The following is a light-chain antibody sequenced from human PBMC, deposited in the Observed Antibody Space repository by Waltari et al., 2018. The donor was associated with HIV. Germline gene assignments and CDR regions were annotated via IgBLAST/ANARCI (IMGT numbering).Light chain of an antibody. CDR3: AAFDDELDGVL. V-gene: IGLV1-44*01. CDR1: NSNIATNL. Sequence: QSVLTQAPSASGTPGPRVTPSCSGGNSNIATNLVNWYQHLPGTAPRLLIQNNDQRPSGVPDRFSGSKSGTSASLAISGLQSEDEADYYCAAFDDELDGVLFGGGTKLTVL. CDR2: NND. J-gene: IGLJ2*01.